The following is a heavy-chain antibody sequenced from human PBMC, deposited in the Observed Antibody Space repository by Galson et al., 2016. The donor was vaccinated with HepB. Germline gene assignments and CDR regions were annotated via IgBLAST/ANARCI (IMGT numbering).Heavy chain of an antibody. CDR1: GFTVSRDY. CDR3: ARDWGCSWCLH. J-gene: IGHJ4*02. V-gene: IGHV3-66*01. Sequence: SLRLSCAGSGFTVSRDYMSWVRQAPGKGLEWVSVIYSRGSAYYADSVKGRFTISRDNSKNTLYLQMNSLKAEDTAVYYCARDWGCSWCLHWGQGNVVTVSS. CDR2: IYSRGSA. D-gene: IGHD6-13*01.